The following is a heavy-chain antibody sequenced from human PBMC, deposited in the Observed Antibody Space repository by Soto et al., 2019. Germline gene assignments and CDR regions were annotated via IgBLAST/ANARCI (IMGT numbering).Heavy chain of an antibody. CDR3: ARGNAIVVVPAATVDY. J-gene: IGHJ4*02. CDR2: ISYDGNNK. CDR1: RFAFSSYS. Sequence: PVGSLRLSCAASRFAFSSYSMHWVRQAPGKGLEWVAVISYDGNNKNYADSVKGRFTISRDNSKNTLYLQMNSLRAEDTAMYYCARGNAIVVVPAATVDYWGQGTLVTVSS. V-gene: IGHV3-30-3*01. D-gene: IGHD2-2*01.